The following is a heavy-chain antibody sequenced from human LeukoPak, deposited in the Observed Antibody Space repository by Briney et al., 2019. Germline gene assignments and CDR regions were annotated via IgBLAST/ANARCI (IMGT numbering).Heavy chain of an antibody. V-gene: IGHV4-31*03. CDR3: ARWGEDVKDSFDV. J-gene: IGHJ3*01. Sequence: TSETLSLTCTVSGGSFSSGSSYWSWLRQHPVKGLEWIVYISFTGTTYYNLSLKSRVRISSDTSKNQFSLNLRSVSAADTAVYFCARWGEDVKDSFDVWGQGTLVTVSS. D-gene: IGHD1-26*01. CDR1: GGSFSSGSSY. CDR2: ISFTGTT.